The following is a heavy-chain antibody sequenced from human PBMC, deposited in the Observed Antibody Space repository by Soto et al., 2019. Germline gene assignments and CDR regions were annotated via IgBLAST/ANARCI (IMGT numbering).Heavy chain of an antibody. J-gene: IGHJ5*02. CDR2: IYYSGST. CDR1: GGSISSSSYY. D-gene: IGHD2-2*01. CDR3: ARRVCSSTSCYAQWFDP. Sequence: WETLSLTCTVSGGSISSSSYYWGWIRQPPGKGLEWIGSIYYSGSTYYNPSLKSRVTISVDTSKNQFSLKLSSVTAADTAVYYCARRVCSSTSCYAQWFDPWGQGTLVTVSS. V-gene: IGHV4-39*01.